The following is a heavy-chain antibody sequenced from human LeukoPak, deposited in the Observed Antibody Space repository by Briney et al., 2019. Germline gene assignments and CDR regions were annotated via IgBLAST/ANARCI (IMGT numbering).Heavy chain of an antibody. D-gene: IGHD3-3*01. CDR1: GGSISSYY. CDR3: ASSDLVGYYFDY. CDR2: IYYSGST. J-gene: IGHJ4*02. Sequence: SETLSLTCTVSGGSISSYYWSWIRQPPGKGLEWIGYIYYSGSTNYNPSLKSRVTISVDTSKNQFSLKLNSVTAADTAVYYCASSDLVGYYFDYWGQGTLVTVSS. V-gene: IGHV4-59*12.